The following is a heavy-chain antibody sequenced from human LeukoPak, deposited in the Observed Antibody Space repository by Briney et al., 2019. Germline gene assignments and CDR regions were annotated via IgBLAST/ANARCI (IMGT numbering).Heavy chain of an antibody. D-gene: IGHD3-10*01. CDR3: AKSVRFGELPPFDY. Sequence: GGSLRLSCAASGFTFSSYAMSWVGQGPGKGLEWVSAISGSGGSTYYADSVKGRFTISRDNSKNTLYLQMNSLRAEDTAVYYCAKSVRFGELPPFDYWGQGTLVTVSS. CDR2: ISGSGGST. J-gene: IGHJ4*02. V-gene: IGHV3-23*01. CDR1: GFTFSSYA.